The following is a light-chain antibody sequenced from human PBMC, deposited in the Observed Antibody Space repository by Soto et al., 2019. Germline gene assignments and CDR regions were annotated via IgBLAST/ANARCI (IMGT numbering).Light chain of an antibody. J-gene: IGKJ3*01. Sequence: DIQMTQSPTSLSASVGDRVTITCRASQDIRNFVAWYQQKPGKAPKLLIYAASTLQSGVPSRFSGSGSGTDFTLTINSLQPEDVATYSCQKYSSVPVFGPGIKVDIK. V-gene: IGKV1-27*01. CDR1: QDIRNF. CDR2: AAS. CDR3: QKYSSVPV.